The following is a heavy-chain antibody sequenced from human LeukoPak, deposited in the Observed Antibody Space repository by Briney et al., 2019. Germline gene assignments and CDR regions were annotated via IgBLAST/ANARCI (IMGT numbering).Heavy chain of an antibody. D-gene: IGHD2/OR15-2a*01. V-gene: IGHV3-53*01. J-gene: IGHJ4*02. CDR2: IYSGGST. CDR1: GFTVSTYY. Sequence: PGGSLRLSCTVSGFTVSTYYMTWVRQAPGKGLECVSVIYSGGSTYYADSVKGRFTVSRDNSKNTLYLQMNSLRAEDTAMYYCARGLEYCTSPNCLLPFDYWGQGTLVTVSS. CDR3: ARGLEYCTSPNCLLPFDY.